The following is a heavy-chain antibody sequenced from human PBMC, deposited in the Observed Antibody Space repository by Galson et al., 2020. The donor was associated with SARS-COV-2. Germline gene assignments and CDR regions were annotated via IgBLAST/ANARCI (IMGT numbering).Heavy chain of an antibody. V-gene: IGHV3-30-3*01. Sequence: GGSLRLSCAASGFTFTLHPMHWVRQAPGTGLEWVAVSSYDGTQEFYADSVKGRFTISRDNSKSTLHLHMNGLRVDDTAVYYCVRDKLGDKLELDYGGQGTLVTVSS. J-gene: IGHJ4*02. CDR3: VRDKLGDKLELDY. D-gene: IGHD1-26*01. CDR1: GFTFTLHP. CDR2: SSYDGTQE.